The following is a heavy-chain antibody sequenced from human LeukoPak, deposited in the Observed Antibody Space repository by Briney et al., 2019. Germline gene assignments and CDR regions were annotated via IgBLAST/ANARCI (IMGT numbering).Heavy chain of an antibody. CDR2: IYPGDSDT. D-gene: IGHD6-19*01. CDR3: ARLDSAGYSSGWYGMDV. Sequence: GESLKISCKGSGYSFTSYWIGWGRQLPGKGLEWMGIIYPGDSDTRYSPSFQGQVTISADKSISTAYLQWSSLKASDTAMYYCARLDSAGYSSGWYGMDVWGQGTTVTVSS. J-gene: IGHJ6*02. CDR1: GYSFTSYW. V-gene: IGHV5-51*01.